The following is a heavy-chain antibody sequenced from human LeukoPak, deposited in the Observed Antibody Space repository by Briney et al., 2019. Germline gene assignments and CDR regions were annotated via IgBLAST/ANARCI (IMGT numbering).Heavy chain of an antibody. CDR3: TRGAGQQLIPPDY. Sequence: GGSLRLSCTASGFTFGDYAMSWFRQAPGKGLEWVGFIGSKTYGGTTGYAASVKDTFTISRDDSKSVVYLQMNSLKTEDTAFYYCTRGAGQQLIPPDYWGPGTLVTASS. J-gene: IGHJ4*02. D-gene: IGHD6-13*01. CDR2: IGSKTYGGTT. CDR1: GFTFGDYA. V-gene: IGHV3-49*03.